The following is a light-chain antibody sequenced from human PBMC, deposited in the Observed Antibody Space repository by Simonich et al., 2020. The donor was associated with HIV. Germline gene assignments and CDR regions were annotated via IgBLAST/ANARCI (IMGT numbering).Light chain of an antibody. CDR3: MQALQTPRT. CDR2: LGS. Sequence: DIIMTQSPLSLPVTPGEPASISCRSSQSHLHCNGLNYLAWYLQKPGQSPQLLIYLGSTRASGVPDRFSGSGSGSDFTLKISRVEAEDVGVYYCMQALQTPRTFGLGTKVEIK. J-gene: IGKJ1*01. V-gene: IGKV2-28*01. CDR1: QSHLHCNGLNY.